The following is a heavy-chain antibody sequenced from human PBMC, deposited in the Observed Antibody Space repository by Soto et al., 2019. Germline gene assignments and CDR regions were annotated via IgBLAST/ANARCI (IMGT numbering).Heavy chain of an antibody. CDR2: IIPIFGTA. V-gene: IGHV1-69*06. CDR3: ASQGHIVVVTAVVAFDI. CDR1: GGTFSSYA. J-gene: IGHJ3*02. Sequence: QVQLVQSGAEVKKPGSSVKVSCKASGGTFSSYAISWVRQAPGQGLEWMGGIIPIFGTANYAQKSQGRVTITADKSTSTAYMELSSLRSEDTAVYYCASQGHIVVVTAVVAFDIWGQGTMVTVSS. D-gene: IGHD2-21*02.